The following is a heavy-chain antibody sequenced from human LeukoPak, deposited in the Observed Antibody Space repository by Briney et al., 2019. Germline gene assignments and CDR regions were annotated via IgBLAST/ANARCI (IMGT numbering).Heavy chain of an antibody. CDR1: GGSIRSYH. D-gene: IGHD6-13*01. CDR3: ARRGSSWYDWSANWFDP. CDR2: IYYSGST. V-gene: IGHV4-59*08. J-gene: IGHJ5*02. Sequence: SDTLSLMCTVSGGSIRSYHWSWIRHPPGKGLEGLGYIYYSGSTNSNPSIDSLVTISVDTSKNQFSLKLSSVTAADTAVYYCARRGSSWYDWSANWFDPWGQGTLVTVSS.